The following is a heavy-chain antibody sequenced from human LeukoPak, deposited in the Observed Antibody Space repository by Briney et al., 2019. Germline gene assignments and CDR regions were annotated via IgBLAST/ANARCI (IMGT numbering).Heavy chain of an antibody. CDR1: GFTFSSYG. D-gene: IGHD2-15*01. CDR2: IWYDGSNK. J-gene: IGHJ4*02. V-gene: IGHV3-33*06. Sequence: PGRSLRLSCAASGFTFSSYGMHWVRQAPGKGLEWVAVIWYDGSNKYYADSVKGRFTISRDNSKRTLFLQTDSLRGEDTAVYYCANGGYYSLDSWGQGTLVTVSS. CDR3: ANGGYYSLDS.